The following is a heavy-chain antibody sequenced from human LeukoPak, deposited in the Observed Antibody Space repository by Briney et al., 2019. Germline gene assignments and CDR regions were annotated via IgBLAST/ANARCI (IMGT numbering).Heavy chain of an antibody. CDR3: ARDMGSDGSGSPS. CDR2: IYSGGST. CDR1: RFTVRGKY. J-gene: IGHJ5*02. Sequence: GRSLRLAGAASRFTVRGKYMSWVRQAPGKGLEGVSVIYSGGSTYYADSVKGRFTLSRDNSKNTLYLQMNSLRAEATAVYYCARDMGSDGSGSPSWGQGTLVTVSS. V-gene: IGHV3-66*01. D-gene: IGHD3-22*01.